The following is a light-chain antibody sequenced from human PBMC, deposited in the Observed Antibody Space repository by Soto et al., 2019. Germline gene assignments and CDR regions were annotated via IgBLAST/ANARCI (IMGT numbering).Light chain of an antibody. CDR3: QQRSYWPRT. CDR2: DVS. V-gene: IGKV3-11*01. J-gene: IGKJ2*01. CDR1: QSVSFY. Sequence: EIVLTQSPATLSLSPGERATLSCRANQSVSFYLAWYQQKPGQAPRLLISDVSNRATGIPARFSGSGSGTGFTLTISSLETEDFAVYYCQQRSYWPRTFGQGTKLDIK.